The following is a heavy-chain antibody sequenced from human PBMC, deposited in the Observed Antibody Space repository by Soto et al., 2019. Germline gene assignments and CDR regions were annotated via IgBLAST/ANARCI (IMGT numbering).Heavy chain of an antibody. Sequence: KTSETLSLTCTVSGGSISSGSYYWGWVRQPPGKWLEWIGSIYYSGNAYYNPSLKSRVAVSVDTSKNQFSLKVTPVTATDTAVYYCARHKDTSSRYLLPDFWGQGTLVTVSS. D-gene: IGHD6-13*01. J-gene: IGHJ4*02. CDR3: ARHKDTSSRYLLPDF. V-gene: IGHV4-39*01. CDR2: IYYSGNA. CDR1: GGSISSGSYY.